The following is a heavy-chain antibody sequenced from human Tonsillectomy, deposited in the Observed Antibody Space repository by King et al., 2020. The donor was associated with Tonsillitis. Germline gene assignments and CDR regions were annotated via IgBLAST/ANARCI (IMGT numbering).Heavy chain of an antibody. V-gene: IGHV1-2*02. CDR3: ARNPPTYYYVSSGYYQAFSMDV. Sequence: QLVQSGAEVKKPGASAKVSCKASGYTFTGYYMHWVRQAPGQGLEWMGWINPNSGGTNYAQKFQGRVTMTRDTSISTAYMELSRLRSDDTAVYYCARNPPTYYYVSSGYYQAFSMDVWGQGTTVTVSS. CDR2: INPNSGGT. J-gene: IGHJ6*02. CDR1: GYTFTGYY. D-gene: IGHD3-22*01.